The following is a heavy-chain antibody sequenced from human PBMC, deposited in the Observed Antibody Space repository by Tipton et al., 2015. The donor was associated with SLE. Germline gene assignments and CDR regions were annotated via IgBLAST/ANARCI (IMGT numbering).Heavy chain of an antibody. D-gene: IGHD3-16*01. CDR3: ASTFLGNGYFDY. CDR1: GGSISSYY. Sequence: TLSLTCTVSGGSISSYYWSWIRQPPGKGLEWIGYIYYSGSTNYNPSLKSRVTISVDTSKNQFSLKLSSVTAADTAVYYCASTFLGNGYFDYWGQGTLVTVSS. CDR2: IYYSGST. V-gene: IGHV4-59*01. J-gene: IGHJ4*02.